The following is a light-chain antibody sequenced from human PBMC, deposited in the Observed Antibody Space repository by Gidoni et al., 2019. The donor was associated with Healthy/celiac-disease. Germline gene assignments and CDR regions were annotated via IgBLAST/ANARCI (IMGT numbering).Light chain of an antibody. CDR1: SGSSASNY. CDR3: QSYDSSTWV. Sequence: NFMLTQPHSVSESPGTTVNISCTRSSGSSASNYVQWYQQRPGSSPTTVIDEDNQRPSGVPDRFSGSIDSSSNSASLTISGLKTEDEADYYCQSYDSSTWVFGGGTKLTVL. V-gene: IGLV6-57*01. J-gene: IGLJ3*02. CDR2: EDN.